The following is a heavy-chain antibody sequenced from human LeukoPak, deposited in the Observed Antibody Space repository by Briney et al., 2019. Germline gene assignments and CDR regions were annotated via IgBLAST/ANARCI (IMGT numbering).Heavy chain of an antibody. J-gene: IGHJ4*02. Sequence: PGRSLRLSCAASGFTSSDFGMNWVRQAPGKGLEWVASISNGGTEFYADSVKGRFAISRDTSTNTLSLQMNSLRAEDTAVYFCARRTGDTRFCSRFSCFLPDYWGQGTLVTVSS. CDR3: ARRTGDTRFCSRFSCFLPDY. D-gene: IGHD2-2*01. CDR2: ISNGGTE. V-gene: IGHV3-30*01. CDR1: GFTSSDFG.